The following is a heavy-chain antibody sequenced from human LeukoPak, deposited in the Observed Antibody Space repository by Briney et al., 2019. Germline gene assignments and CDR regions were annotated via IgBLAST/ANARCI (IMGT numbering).Heavy chain of an antibody. CDR3: ARGPYDSSGSYFDY. CDR1: GFTFSTYG. CDR2: MSYDGSNK. J-gene: IGHJ4*02. V-gene: IGHV3-33*08. D-gene: IGHD3-22*01. Sequence: GSLRLSCTASGFTFSTYGMHWVRQAPGKGLEWVAVMSYDGSNKYYVDSVEGRFTISRDNSKNTLYLQMNSLRAEDTAVYYCARGPYDSSGSYFDYWGQGALVTVSS.